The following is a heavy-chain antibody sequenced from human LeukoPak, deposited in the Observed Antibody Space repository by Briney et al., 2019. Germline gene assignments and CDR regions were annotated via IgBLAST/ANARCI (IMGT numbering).Heavy chain of an antibody. CDR3: ARLRVGRIVGATIDY. J-gene: IGHJ4*02. CDR1: GFTFSSYS. CDR2: ISSSSSYI. V-gene: IGHV3-21*01. D-gene: IGHD1-26*01. Sequence: PGGSLRLSCAASGFTFSSYSMNWVRQAPGKGLEWVSSISSSSSYIYYADSVKGRFTISRDNAKNSLYLQMNSLRAEDTAVYYCARLRVGRIVGATIDYWGQGTLVTVSS.